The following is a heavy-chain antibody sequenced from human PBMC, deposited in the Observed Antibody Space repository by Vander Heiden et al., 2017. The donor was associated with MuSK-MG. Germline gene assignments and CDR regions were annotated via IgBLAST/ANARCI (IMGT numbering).Heavy chain of an antibody. CDR2: ISWNSGSI. Sequence: EVQLVESGGGLVQPGRSLRLSCAASGFTFDDYAMHWVRQAPGKGLEWVSGISWNSGSIGYADSVKGRFTISRDNAKNSLYLQMNSLRAEDTALYYCAKEDSSGWYGSGVDYWGQGTLVTVSS. CDR3: AKEDSSGWYGSGVDY. J-gene: IGHJ4*02. V-gene: IGHV3-9*01. D-gene: IGHD6-19*01. CDR1: GFTFDDYA.